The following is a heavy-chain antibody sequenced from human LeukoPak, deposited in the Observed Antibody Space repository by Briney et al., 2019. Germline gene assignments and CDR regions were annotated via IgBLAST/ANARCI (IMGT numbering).Heavy chain of an antibody. J-gene: IGHJ4*02. V-gene: IGHV3-21*01. Sequence: GGSLRLSCAASGFTFSSYSMNWVRQAPGKGLEWVSSISSSSSYIYYADSVKGRFTISRDNAKNSLYLQMNSLRAGDTAVYYCARGGYDSSGYYSNFDYWGQGTLVTVSS. D-gene: IGHD3-22*01. CDR3: ARGGYDSSGYYSNFDY. CDR1: GFTFSSYS. CDR2: ISSSSSYI.